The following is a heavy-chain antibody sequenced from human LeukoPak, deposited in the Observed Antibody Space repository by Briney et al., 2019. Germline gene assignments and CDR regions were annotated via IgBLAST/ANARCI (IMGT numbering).Heavy chain of an antibody. CDR1: GGSISSGTYF. CDR2: IYDSGTT. Sequence: SETLSLTCTVSGGSISSGTYFWSWIRQPPGKGLEWVGYIYDSGTTFYNPSLRSRVTISIDRSASQFSLKLTSVTAADTAVYYCARDGGRYYYMDVWGKGTTVTVSS. V-gene: IGHV4-30-2*01. D-gene: IGHD2-15*01. CDR3: ARDGGRYYYMDV. J-gene: IGHJ6*03.